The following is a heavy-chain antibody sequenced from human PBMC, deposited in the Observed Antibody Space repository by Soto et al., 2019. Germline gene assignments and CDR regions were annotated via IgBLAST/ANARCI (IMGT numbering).Heavy chain of an antibody. CDR2: IIPIFGTA. D-gene: IGHD5-12*01. CDR3: VRGGGDIVATRGGYYYYGMDV. V-gene: IGHV1-69*01. Sequence: QVPLVQSGAEVKKPGSSVKVSCKASGGTFSSYAISWVRQAPGQGLEWMGGIIPIFGTANYAQKFQGRVTITADESRSTGYMELRRLRSEDTAVDYCVRGGGDIVATRGGYYYYGMDVWGQGTTVTVSS. CDR1: GGTFSSYA. J-gene: IGHJ6*02.